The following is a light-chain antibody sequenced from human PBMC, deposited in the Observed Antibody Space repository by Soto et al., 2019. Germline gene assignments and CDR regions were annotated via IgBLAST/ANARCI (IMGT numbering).Light chain of an antibody. CDR2: GAS. Sequence: RLLTQSPATLSVSPGERATLSCRASQSVNNNLAWYQQKLGQAPRVLIYGASTRATGIPARFTGSGSGTEFILTITSLQSEDSAVYYCQEYNTWPWTFGQGTKVDIK. V-gene: IGKV3-15*01. J-gene: IGKJ1*01. CDR3: QEYNTWPWT. CDR1: QSVNNN.